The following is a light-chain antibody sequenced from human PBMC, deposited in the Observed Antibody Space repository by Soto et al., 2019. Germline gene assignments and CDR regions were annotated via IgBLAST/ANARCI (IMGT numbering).Light chain of an antibody. J-gene: IGKJ1*01. CDR2: WAS. Sequence: DFVMTQSPDSLAVSLGERATINCKSSQSLLHRFNNKDYLTWYQLKPGQPPKLLISWASTRESGVPDRISGSGSGTDFPLTISSLQAEDVAVYYCQQYYDPPWTFGQGTKVE. CDR1: QSLLHRFNNKDY. CDR3: QQYYDPPWT. V-gene: IGKV4-1*01.